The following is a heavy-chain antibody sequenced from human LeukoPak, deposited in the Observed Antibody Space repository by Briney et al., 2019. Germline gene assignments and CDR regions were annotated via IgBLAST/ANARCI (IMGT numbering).Heavy chain of an antibody. CDR2: IYPGDSDT. CDR3: ARDGDYYDSSGYYSADY. Sequence: GESLQISCKGSGYSFTSYWIGWVRQMPGKGLEWMGIIYPGDSDTRYSPSFQGQVTISADKSISTAYLQWSSLKASDTAMYYCARDGDYYDSSGYYSADYWGQGTLVTVSS. D-gene: IGHD3-22*01. CDR1: GYSFTSYW. V-gene: IGHV5-51*01. J-gene: IGHJ4*02.